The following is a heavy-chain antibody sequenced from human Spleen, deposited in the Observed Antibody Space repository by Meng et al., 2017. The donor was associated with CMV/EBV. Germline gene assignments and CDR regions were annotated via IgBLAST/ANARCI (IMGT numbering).Heavy chain of an antibody. J-gene: IGHJ3*02. CDR2: IIPSLDTA. Sequence: GGSLRLSCKGSGYSFTSNWIGWVRQAPGQGPQWLGRIIPSLDTAIPAEKFQDRVTITADKSTGTVYLELSSLRSEDTAVYYCARMLYPSDFVFDIWGRGTMVTVSS. V-gene: IGHV1-69*08. CDR1: GYSFTSNW. D-gene: IGHD2-8*01. CDR3: ARMLYPSDFVFDI.